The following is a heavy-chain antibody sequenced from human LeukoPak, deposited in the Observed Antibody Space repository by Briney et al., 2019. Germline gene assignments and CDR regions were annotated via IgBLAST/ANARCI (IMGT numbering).Heavy chain of an antibody. D-gene: IGHD2-15*01. CDR1: GFTFSDHY. Sequence: GGSLRLSCAASGFTFSDHYMNWVRQAPGKGLEWVSSISSSSSYIYYADSVKGRFTISRDNAKNSLYLQMNSLRAEDTAVYYCARDYMGGYYYYYMDVWGKGTTVTVSS. CDR3: ARDYMGGYYYYYMDV. J-gene: IGHJ6*03. CDR2: ISSSSSYI. V-gene: IGHV3-21*01.